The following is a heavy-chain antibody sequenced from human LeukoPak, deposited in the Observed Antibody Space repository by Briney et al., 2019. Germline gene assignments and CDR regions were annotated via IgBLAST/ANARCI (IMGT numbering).Heavy chain of an antibody. CDR3: ARGAFHYYDSSGYYGDYFDY. V-gene: IGHV4-34*01. D-gene: IGHD3-22*01. CDR2: INHSGST. CDR1: GGSFSGYY. Sequence: SETLSLTCAVYGGSFSGYYWSWIRQPPGKGLEWIGEINHSGSTNYNPSLKSRVTISVDRSKNQFSLKLSSVTAADTAVYYCARGAFHYYDSSGYYGDYFDYWGQGTLVTVSS. J-gene: IGHJ4*02.